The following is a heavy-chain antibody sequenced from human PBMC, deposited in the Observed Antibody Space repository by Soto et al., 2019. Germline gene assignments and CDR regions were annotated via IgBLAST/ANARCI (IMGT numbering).Heavy chain of an antibody. J-gene: IGHJ5*02. D-gene: IGHD2-15*01. CDR1: GYTFSSYA. V-gene: IGHV1-3*01. CDR2: IHAGNGNT. CDR3: ARGVAFLDP. Sequence: ASVKVSCKASGYTFSSYAIHWVRQAPGQGLEWMGWIHAGNGNTKYSQNFQGRVTITRDTSATTAYMELNSLRSEDTAVYYCARGVAFLDPWGQGTLVTVSS.